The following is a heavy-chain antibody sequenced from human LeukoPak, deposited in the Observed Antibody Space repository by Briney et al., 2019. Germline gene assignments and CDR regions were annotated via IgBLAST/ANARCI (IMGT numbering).Heavy chain of an antibody. J-gene: IGHJ4*02. V-gene: IGHV3-7*01. D-gene: IGHD6-19*01. CDR3: ARDSIDSSDVSVWYGTPFDF. CDR2: IKEDGSEK. CDR1: GFTFSLYW. Sequence: GGSLRLSCAASGFTFSLYWMSWVRQAPGKGLEWVANIKEDGSEKYYVDSVKGRFTISRDNAKNSLYLQMNSLRAEDTAVYFYARDSIDSSDVSVWYGTPFDFWGQGNLVTVSS.